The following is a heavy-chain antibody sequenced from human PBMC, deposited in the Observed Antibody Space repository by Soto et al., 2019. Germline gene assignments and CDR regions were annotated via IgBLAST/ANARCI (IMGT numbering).Heavy chain of an antibody. V-gene: IGHV3-21*01. Sequence: GGSLRLSCAASGFTFSSYSMNWVRQAPGKGLEWVSSISSSSSYIYYADSVKGRFTISRDNAKNSLYLQMNSLRAEDTAVYYCAREDYGDYVIHYYYYYYMDVWGKGTTVTVSS. CDR3: AREDYGDYVIHYYYYYYMDV. CDR1: GFTFSSYS. CDR2: ISSSSSYI. J-gene: IGHJ6*03. D-gene: IGHD4-17*01.